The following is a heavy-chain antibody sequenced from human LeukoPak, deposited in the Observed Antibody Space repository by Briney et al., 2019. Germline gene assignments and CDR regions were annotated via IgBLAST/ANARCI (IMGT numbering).Heavy chain of an antibody. Sequence: GGSLRLSCAASGFTFSSYGMHWVRQAPGKGLEWVAVISYDGSNKYYADSVKGRFTISRNNSKNTLYLQMNSLRAEDTAVYYCAKGRDGSGDQYYYYDGMDVCGQGNTVTVSS. D-gene: IGHD3-10*01. J-gene: IGHJ6*02. CDR1: GFTFSSYG. CDR3: AKGRDGSGDQYYYYDGMDV. V-gene: IGHV3-30*18. CDR2: ISYDGSNK.